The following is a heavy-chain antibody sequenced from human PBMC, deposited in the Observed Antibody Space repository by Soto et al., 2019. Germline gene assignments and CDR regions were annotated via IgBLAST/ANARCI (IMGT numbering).Heavy chain of an antibody. D-gene: IGHD5-18*01. CDR1: GFTFSSYG. V-gene: IGHV3-30*18. J-gene: IGHJ6*02. CDR2: ISYDGSNK. Sequence: HPGGSLRLSCAASGFTFSSYGMHWVRQAPGKGLEWVAVISYDGSNKYYADSVKGRFTISRDSSKNTLYLQMNSLSAEDTAVYYCAKAKTTTWIPRSNYYYYGMDVWGQGTTVTVSS. CDR3: AKAKTTTWIPRSNYYYYGMDV.